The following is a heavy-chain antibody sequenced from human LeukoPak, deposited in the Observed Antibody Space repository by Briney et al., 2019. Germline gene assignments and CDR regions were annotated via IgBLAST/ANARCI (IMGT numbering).Heavy chain of an antibody. J-gene: IGHJ4*02. CDR1: GFTFSSYS. Sequence: GGSLRLSCAASGFTFSSYSMNCVRQAPGKGLEWGSYITSSSSTIYYAVSVKGRFTIYRDNAKNSLYLQMNSLRAEDTAVYYCARDSLVMGSWDYWGQGTLVTVSS. CDR3: ARDSLVMGSWDY. CDR2: ITSSSSTI. V-gene: IGHV3-48*01. D-gene: IGHD3-10*01.